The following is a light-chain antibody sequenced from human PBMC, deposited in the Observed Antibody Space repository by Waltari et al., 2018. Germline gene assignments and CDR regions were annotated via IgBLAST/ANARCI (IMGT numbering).Light chain of an antibody. CDR2: WAA. J-gene: IGKJ1*01. CDR3: QQYYSTPGT. Sequence: DIVMTQSPDSLAVSLGERATINCKSSQSVLYSSNNKYYLAWYQQKPGQPPKLLIYWAATRESGVHDRFSGSGSGTDFTLTSSSLQAEDVAVYYCQQYYSTPGTFGQGTKVEIK. CDR1: QSVLYSSNNKYY. V-gene: IGKV4-1*01.